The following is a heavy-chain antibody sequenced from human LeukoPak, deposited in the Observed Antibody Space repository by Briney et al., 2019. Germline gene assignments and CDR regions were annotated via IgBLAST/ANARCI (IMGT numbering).Heavy chain of an antibody. D-gene: IGHD2-21*01. V-gene: IGHV4-59*05. CDR1: GFTVSNSY. Sequence: GSLRLSCVVSGFTVSNSYMNWVRQAPGKGLEWIGCIYYSGSTYYNPSLKSRVTISVDTSKNQFSLKLSSVTAADTAVYYCARCGREEYYYYYGMDVWDQGTTVTVSS. CDR3: ARCGREEYYYYYGMDV. CDR2: IYYSGST. J-gene: IGHJ6*02.